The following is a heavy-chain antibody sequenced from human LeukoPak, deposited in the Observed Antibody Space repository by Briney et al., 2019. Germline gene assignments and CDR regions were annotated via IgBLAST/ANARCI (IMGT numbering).Heavy chain of an antibody. CDR3: ARDSSSWYEGLGYYYGMDV. D-gene: IGHD6-13*01. J-gene: IGHJ6*02. CDR1: GFTFSDYY. Sequence: AGGSLRLSCAASGFTFSDYYMSWIRQAPGKGLEWVSYISSSTSTIYYADSVKGRFTISRDNAKNSLYLQMNSLRAEDTAVYYCARDSSSWYEGLGYYYGMDVWGQGTTVTVSS. V-gene: IGHV3-11*04. CDR2: ISSSTSTI.